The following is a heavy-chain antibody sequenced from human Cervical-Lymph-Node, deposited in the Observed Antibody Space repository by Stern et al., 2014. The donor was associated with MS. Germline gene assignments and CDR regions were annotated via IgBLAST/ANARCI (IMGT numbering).Heavy chain of an antibody. CDR2: ISPVDSET. CDR1: GYSFTNSW. V-gene: IGHV5-51*01. J-gene: IGHJ4*02. Sequence: EDQLVESGAEVKKPGQSLKISCKGSGYSFTNSWIGWVRQMPGKGLELMGIISPVDSETRYSPSFQGQVTISVDKSINPAYVQWTSLEASDTAMYYCARQGCATTSCHTIDSWGQGTLITVSS. D-gene: IGHD2-2*02. CDR3: ARQGCATTSCHTIDS.